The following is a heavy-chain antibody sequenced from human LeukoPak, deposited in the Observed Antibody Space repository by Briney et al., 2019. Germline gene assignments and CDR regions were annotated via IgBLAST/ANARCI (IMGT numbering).Heavy chain of an antibody. V-gene: IGHV3-7*03. J-gene: IGHJ4*02. CDR3: AKGTTGEHFDY. CDR2: IKQDGSEK. CDR1: GFTFSSYW. Sequence: GGSLRLSCAASGFTFSSYWMSWVRQAPGKGLEWVANIKQDGSEKYYVDSVKGRFTISRDNAKSSLYLQMNSLRAEDTAVYYCAKGTTGEHFDYWGQGTLVTVSS. D-gene: IGHD4-17*01.